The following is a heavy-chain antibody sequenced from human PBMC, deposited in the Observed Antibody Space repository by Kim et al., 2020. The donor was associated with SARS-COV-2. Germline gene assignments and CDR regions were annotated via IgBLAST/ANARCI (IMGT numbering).Heavy chain of an antibody. CDR2: INHSGST. CDR1: GGSFSGYY. D-gene: IGHD6-19*01. J-gene: IGHJ4*02. CDR3: ARPGYSSGWSNY. V-gene: IGHV4-34*01. Sequence: SETLSLTCAVYGGSFSGYYWSWIRQPPGKGLEWIGEINHSGSTNYNPSLKSRVTISVDTSKNQFSLKLSSVTAADTAVYYCARPGYSSGWSNYWGQGTLVTVSS.